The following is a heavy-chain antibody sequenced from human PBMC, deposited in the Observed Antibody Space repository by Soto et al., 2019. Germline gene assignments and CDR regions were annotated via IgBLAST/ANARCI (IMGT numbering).Heavy chain of an antibody. CDR2: IYYSGST. V-gene: IGHV4-39*07. CDR1: GGSISSSSYY. Sequence: PSETLSLTCTVSGGSISSSSYYWGWIRQPPGKGLEWIGSIYYSGSTYYNPSLKSRLTISVDTSKNQFSLKLNSVTAADTAVYYCARVVDFRNYVDYWGQGTLVTVS. CDR3: ARVVDFRNYVDY. J-gene: IGHJ4*02. D-gene: IGHD5-12*01.